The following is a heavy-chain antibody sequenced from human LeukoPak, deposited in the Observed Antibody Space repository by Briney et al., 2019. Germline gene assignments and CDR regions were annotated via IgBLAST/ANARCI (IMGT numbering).Heavy chain of an antibody. CDR1: GSSFTSYW. CDR3: ARGPSGLDV. V-gene: IGHV5-10-1*01. J-gene: IGHJ6*02. CDR2: IDPTDSYT. Sequence: GASLKISCKGSGSSFTSYWIIWVRQMPGKDLEWMARIDPTDSYTNYSPSFQGHVTISADTSISTAYLQWSSLKASDTAMYYCARGPSGLDVWGQGTPVTVSS.